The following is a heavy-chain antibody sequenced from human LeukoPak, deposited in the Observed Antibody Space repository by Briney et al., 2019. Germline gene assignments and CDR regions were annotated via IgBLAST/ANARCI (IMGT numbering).Heavy chain of an antibody. D-gene: IGHD3-22*01. V-gene: IGHV4-38-2*02. J-gene: IGHJ4*02. CDR3: ARDHGVTMIVVVGFDY. Sequence: SETLSLTCTVSGYSISSGYYWGWIRQPPGNGLEWIGSIYHSGSTYYNPSLKSRVTISVDTSKNQFSLKLSSVTAADTAVYYCARDHGVTMIVVVGFDYWGQGTLVTVSS. CDR1: GYSISSGYY. CDR2: IYHSGST.